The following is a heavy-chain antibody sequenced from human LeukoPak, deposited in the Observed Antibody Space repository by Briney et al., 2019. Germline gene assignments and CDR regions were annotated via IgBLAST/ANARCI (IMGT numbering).Heavy chain of an antibody. V-gene: IGHV3-23*01. Sequence: GGSLRLSCAASGFTFSNYGMNWVRQAPGKGLEWVSAISGSGGSTYYADSVKGRFTISRDNSKNTLYLQMNSLRAEDTAVYYCAKGIAAQDYWGQGTLVTVSS. D-gene: IGHD6-6*01. CDR2: ISGSGGST. CDR1: GFTFSNYG. CDR3: AKGIAAQDY. J-gene: IGHJ4*02.